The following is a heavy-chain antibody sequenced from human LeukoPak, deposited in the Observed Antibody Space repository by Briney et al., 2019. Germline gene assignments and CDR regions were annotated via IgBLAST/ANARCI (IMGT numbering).Heavy chain of an antibody. J-gene: IGHJ4*02. V-gene: IGHV4-30-2*01. D-gene: IGHD6-13*01. CDR1: GGSISSGGYY. CDR3: ARAVGSSWYGYYFDY. CDR2: IYHSGST. Sequence: PSQTLSLTCTVSGGSISSGGYYWSWIRQPPGKGLEWIGYIYHSGSTYYNPSLKSRVTISVDRSKNQFSLKLSSVTAADTAVYYCARAVGSSWYGYYFDYWGQGTLVTVSS.